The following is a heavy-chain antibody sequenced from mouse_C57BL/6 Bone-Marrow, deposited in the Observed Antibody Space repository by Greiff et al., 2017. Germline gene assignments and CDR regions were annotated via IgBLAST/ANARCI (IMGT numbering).Heavy chain of an antibody. CDR2: ISSGSSTI. CDR1: GFTFSDYG. J-gene: IGHJ1*03. Sequence: EVMLVESGGGLVKPGGSLKLSCAASGFTFSDYGMHWVRQAPEKGLEWVAYISSGSSTIYYADTVKGRFTIARDNAKNTLFLQMTSLRSEDTAMYDCARDYYGSSYVRGWYFDVWGTGTTVTVSS. D-gene: IGHD1-1*01. V-gene: IGHV5-17*01. CDR3: ARDYYGSSYVRGWYFDV.